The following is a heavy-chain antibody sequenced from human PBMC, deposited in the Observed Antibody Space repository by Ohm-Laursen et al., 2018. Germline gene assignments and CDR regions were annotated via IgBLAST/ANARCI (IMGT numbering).Heavy chain of an antibody. J-gene: IGHJ4*02. CDR1: GDSVSSNSAA. D-gene: IGHD6-19*01. CDR2: TYYRSKWYN. CDR3: AKSRPYSSGWYPFDS. Sequence: QTLSLTCAVSGDSVSSNSAAWNWIRQSPSRGLEWLGRTYYRSKWYNDYVVSVKGRITITPDISKNQFSLQLNSVTPEDTAIYYCAKSRPYSSGWYPFDSWGQGTLVSVSS. V-gene: IGHV6-1*01.